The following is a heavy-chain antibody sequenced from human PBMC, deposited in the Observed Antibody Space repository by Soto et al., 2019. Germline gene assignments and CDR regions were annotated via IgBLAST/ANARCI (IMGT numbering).Heavy chain of an antibody. D-gene: IGHD5-12*01. CDR1: EDSFDDYY. V-gene: IGHV1-2*04. CDR2: INPNSGVT. Sequence: GASVKVSCKSSEDSFDDYYIHWVRQAPGQGLEWMGWINPNSGVTKYAQKFQGWVSMTRDTSIRTVYMQLSRLRSDDTAVYYCARESGGATATLDYYYFYMDVWGTGTTVTVSS. J-gene: IGHJ6*03. CDR3: ARESGGATATLDYYYFYMDV.